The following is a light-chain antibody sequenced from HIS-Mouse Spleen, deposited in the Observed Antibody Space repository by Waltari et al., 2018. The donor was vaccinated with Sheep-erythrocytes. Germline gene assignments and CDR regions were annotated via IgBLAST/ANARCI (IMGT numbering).Light chain of an antibody. CDR2: EVS. Sequence: QSALTQPPSASGSPGTSVTISCTGTSSDVGGYTYVSWYQQHPGKAPKLMIYEVSKRPSGVPDRFSGSKSGNTASLTVSGLQAEDEADYYCSSYAGSNNLVFGGGTKLTVL. CDR1: SSDVGGYTY. V-gene: IGLV2-8*01. CDR3: SSYAGSNNLV. J-gene: IGLJ2*01.